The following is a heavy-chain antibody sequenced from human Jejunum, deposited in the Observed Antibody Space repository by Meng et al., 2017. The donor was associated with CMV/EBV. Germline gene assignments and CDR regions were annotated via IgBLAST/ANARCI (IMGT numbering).Heavy chain of an antibody. CDR1: GPSVSNGAY. Sequence: SGPSVSNGAYWGLIRQPPGKDLEFIGRIFRPGTTFVNPSLERRVSLSVDTSKNQFSLRLTSVTAADTAVYYCTRGPRQAATSVGPWGQGILVTVSS. J-gene: IGHJ5*02. D-gene: IGHD2-15*01. CDR2: IFRPGTT. CDR3: TRGPRQAATSVGP. V-gene: IGHV4-38-2*02.